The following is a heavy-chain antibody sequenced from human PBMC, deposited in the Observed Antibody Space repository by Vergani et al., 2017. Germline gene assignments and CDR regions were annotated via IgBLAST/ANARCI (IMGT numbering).Heavy chain of an antibody. D-gene: IGHD1-26*01. CDR1: GFTFSNAW. CDR2: IKSKTDGGTT. J-gene: IGHJ6*03. Sequence: EVQLVESGGGLVKPGGSLRLSCAASGFTFSNAWMSWVRQAPGKGLEWVGRIKSKTDGGTTDYAAPVKGRFTISRDDSKNTLYLQMTSLKTEDTAVYYCTTVNSGSFLGYYYYYMDVWGKGTTVTVSS. CDR3: TTVNSGSFLGYYYYYMDV. V-gene: IGHV3-15*01.